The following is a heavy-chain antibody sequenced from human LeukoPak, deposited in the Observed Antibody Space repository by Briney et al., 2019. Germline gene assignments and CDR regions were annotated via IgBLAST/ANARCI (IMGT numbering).Heavy chain of an antibody. CDR1: GYTFTGHY. V-gene: IGHV1-2*02. Sequence: ASVKVSCKASGYTFTGHYMHWVRQAPGQGLEWMGWINPNSGGTNYAQKFQGRVTMTRDTSISTAYIELSRLRFDDTAVYYCARSDGGNNRRFDYWGQGTLVTVSS. J-gene: IGHJ4*02. CDR3: ARSDGGNNRRFDY. CDR2: INPNSGGT. D-gene: IGHD2-8*02.